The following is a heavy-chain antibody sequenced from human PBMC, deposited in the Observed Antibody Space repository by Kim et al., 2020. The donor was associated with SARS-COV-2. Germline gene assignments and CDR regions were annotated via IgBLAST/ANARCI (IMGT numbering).Heavy chain of an antibody. J-gene: IGHJ5*02. D-gene: IGHD3-9*01. CDR2: ISSSSSYI. CDR3: ARGRYDILTGYRMNNWFDP. V-gene: IGHV3-21*01. Sequence: GGSLRLSCAASGFTFSSYSMNWVRQAPGKGLEWVSSISSSSSYIYYADSVKGRFTISRDNAKNSLYLQMNSLRAEDTAVYYCARGRYDILTGYRMNNWFDPWGQGTLVTVSS. CDR1: GFTFSSYS.